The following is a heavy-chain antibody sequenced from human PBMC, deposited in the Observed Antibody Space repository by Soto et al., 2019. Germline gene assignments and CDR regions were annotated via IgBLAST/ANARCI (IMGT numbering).Heavy chain of an antibody. D-gene: IGHD3-22*01. J-gene: IGHJ6*02. Sequence: PGGSLRLSCAASGFTFSSYGMHWVRQAPGKGLEWVAVIWYDGSNKYYADSVKGRFTISRDNSKNTLYLQMNSLRAEDTAVYYCARDGVDSSGYYPLYYYYYGMDVWGQGTTVTVSS. CDR3: ARDGVDSSGYYPLYYYYYGMDV. V-gene: IGHV3-33*01. CDR2: IWYDGSNK. CDR1: GFTFSSYG.